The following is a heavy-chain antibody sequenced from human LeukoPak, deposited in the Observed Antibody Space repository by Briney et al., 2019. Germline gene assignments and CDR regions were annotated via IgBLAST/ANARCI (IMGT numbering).Heavy chain of an antibody. D-gene: IGHD3-10*01. Sequence: GGSLRLSCAAPGFTFSSYGMSWVRQAPGKGLEWVSAISGSGGSTYYADSVKGRFTISRDNSKNTLYLQMNSLRAEDTAVYYCAKDLGDVFEPFDYWGQGTLVTVSS. CDR1: GFTFSSYG. CDR3: AKDLGDVFEPFDY. J-gene: IGHJ4*02. CDR2: ISGSGGST. V-gene: IGHV3-23*01.